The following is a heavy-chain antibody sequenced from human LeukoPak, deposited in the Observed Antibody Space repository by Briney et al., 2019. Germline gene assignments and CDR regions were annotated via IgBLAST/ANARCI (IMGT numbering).Heavy chain of an antibody. CDR1: GFTFSSSW. Sequence: GGSLRLSCAASGFTFSSSWMHWVRQAPGKGLEWVSSISSSSSYIYYADSVKGRFTISRDNAKNSLYLQMNSLRVEDTAVYYCARTTGTRREDAFDIWGQGTMVTVSS. J-gene: IGHJ3*02. CDR3: ARTTGTRREDAFDI. V-gene: IGHV3-21*01. CDR2: ISSSSSYI. D-gene: IGHD1-1*01.